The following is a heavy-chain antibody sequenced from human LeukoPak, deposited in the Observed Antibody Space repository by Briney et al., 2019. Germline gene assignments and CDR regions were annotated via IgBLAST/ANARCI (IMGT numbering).Heavy chain of an antibody. Sequence: GGSLRLSCAASGFTFSSYAMSWVRQAPGKGLEWVSAISGSGGSTYYADSVKGRFTISRDNSKNTLYLQMNSLRAEDTAVYYCAKDRMWAYCGGDCYSFDYWGQGTLVTVSS. CDR3: AKDRMWAYCGGDCYSFDY. V-gene: IGHV3-23*01. CDR2: ISGSGGST. D-gene: IGHD2-21*02. J-gene: IGHJ4*02. CDR1: GFTFSSYA.